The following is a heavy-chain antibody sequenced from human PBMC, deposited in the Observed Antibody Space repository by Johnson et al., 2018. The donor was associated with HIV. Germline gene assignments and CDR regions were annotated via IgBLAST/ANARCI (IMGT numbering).Heavy chain of an antibody. CDR1: GFTFSNVW. CDR3: TTAIVIDAFDI. CDR2: IKRQIEGEAT. D-gene: IGHD3-16*02. V-gene: IGHV3-15*01. Sequence: VQLVESGGGLVQPGGSLRLSCAASGFTFSNVWMSWVRQAPGKGLEWVGRIKRQIEGEATDYAAPVKGRFTISRDDSKNTLFLQMSSLKTDDTAVYYCTTAIVIDAFDIWGQGTMVTVSS. J-gene: IGHJ3*02.